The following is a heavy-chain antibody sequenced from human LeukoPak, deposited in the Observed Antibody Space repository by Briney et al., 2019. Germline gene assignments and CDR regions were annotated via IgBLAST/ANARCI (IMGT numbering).Heavy chain of an antibody. D-gene: IGHD2-2*01. CDR2: IYPGDSDT. Sequence: MHGASLKISCQGSGSSFTSYWIGWVRQLPGKGLEWMGIIYPGDSDTRYSPSFQGQVTISADKSISTAYLQWSSLKASDTAMYYCARRGYVHPFDYWGQGTLVTVSS. V-gene: IGHV5-51*01. J-gene: IGHJ4*02. CDR1: GSSFTSYW. CDR3: ARRGYVHPFDY.